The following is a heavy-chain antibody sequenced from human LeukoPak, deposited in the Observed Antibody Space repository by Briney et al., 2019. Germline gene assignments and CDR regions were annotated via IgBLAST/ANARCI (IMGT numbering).Heavy chain of an antibody. V-gene: IGHV4-31*03. CDR2: IYDTGNT. CDR3: ARVLPHRHLRYGYYGRRGYAFDI. J-gene: IGHJ3*02. CDR1: VGSISSGGYY. D-gene: IGHD4-17*01. Sequence: TLPLTCTVSVGSISSGGYYWSWSRQHPGKGLDCNRYIYDTGNTYSNPSLKSRVLISVDTSKNQFSLKLSSVTAADTAVYYCARVLPHRHLRYGYYGRRGYAFDIWGQGTMVTVSS.